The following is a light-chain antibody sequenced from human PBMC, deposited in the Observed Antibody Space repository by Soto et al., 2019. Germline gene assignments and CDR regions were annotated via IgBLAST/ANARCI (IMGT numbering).Light chain of an antibody. CDR1: QGITNY. V-gene: IGKV1-27*01. CDR3: QKYSSAPFT. Sequence: DIQMTPSPSSLSASVGDRVTITCRARQGITNYVAWYQQKPGTVPKLLIYAASTLQSGVPSRFSGSGFGTDFTLTISSLQPEDVATYYCQKYSSAPFTFGPGTKVDIK. J-gene: IGKJ3*01. CDR2: AAS.